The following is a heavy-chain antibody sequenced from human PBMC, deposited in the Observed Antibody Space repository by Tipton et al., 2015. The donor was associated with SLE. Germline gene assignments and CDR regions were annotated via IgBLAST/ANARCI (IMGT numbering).Heavy chain of an antibody. CDR2: INPNSGGT. CDR3: ARDLRGYDSSGYEDY. CDR1: GYTFTGYY. V-gene: IGHV1-2*06. Sequence: QVQLVQSGAEVKKPGASVKVSCKASGYTFTGYYMHWVRQAPGQGLEWMGRINPNSGGTNYAQKFQGRVTMTRDTSISTAYMELGRLRSDDTAVYYCARDLRGYDSSGYEDYWGQGTLVTVSS. D-gene: IGHD3-22*01. J-gene: IGHJ4*02.